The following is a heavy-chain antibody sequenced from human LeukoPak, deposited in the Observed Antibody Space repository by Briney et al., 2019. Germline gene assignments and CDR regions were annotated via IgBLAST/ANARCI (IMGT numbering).Heavy chain of an antibody. V-gene: IGHV7-4-1*01. CDR3: ARGNTFDDSSGYFSRRSYYFDY. J-gene: IGHJ4*02. Sequence: GASVKVSCKASGYTFTSYAMNWVRQAPGQGPEWMGWINTNTGNPTYAQGFTGRFVFSLDTSVSTAYLQICSLKAEDTAVYYCARGNTFDDSSGYFSRRSYYFDYWGQGTLVTVSS. CDR1: GYTFTSYA. CDR2: INTNTGNP. D-gene: IGHD3-22*01.